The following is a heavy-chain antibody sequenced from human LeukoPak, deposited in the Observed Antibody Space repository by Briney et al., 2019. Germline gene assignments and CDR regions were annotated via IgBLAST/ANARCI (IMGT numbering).Heavy chain of an antibody. D-gene: IGHD3-22*01. CDR1: GGSVSSGSYY. J-gene: IGHJ3*02. V-gene: IGHV4-61*01. CDR3: ARWSSGSRPYDAFDI. Sequence: PSETLPLTCTVSGGSVSSGSYYWSWIRQPPGKGLEWIGYIYYSGSTNYNPSLKSRVTISVDTSKNQFSLKLSSVTAADTAVYYCARWSSGSRPYDAFDIWGQGTMVTVSS. CDR2: IYYSGST.